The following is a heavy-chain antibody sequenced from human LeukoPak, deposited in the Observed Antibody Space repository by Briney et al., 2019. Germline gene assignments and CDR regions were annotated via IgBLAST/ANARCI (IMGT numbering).Heavy chain of an antibody. CDR2: ISTIDGST. J-gene: IGHJ4*02. CDR1: GFTFSSYG. CDR3: ARASYSYDINGWVPFDY. V-gene: IGHV3-23*01. D-gene: IGHD3-22*01. Sequence: PGGTLRLSCAASGFTFSSYGMSWVRQAPGRGLEWVSGISTIDGSTYYADSVKGRFTVSRDNSKNTLYLQMNSLRAEDTAVYYCARASYSYDINGWVPFDYWGQGTLVTVSS.